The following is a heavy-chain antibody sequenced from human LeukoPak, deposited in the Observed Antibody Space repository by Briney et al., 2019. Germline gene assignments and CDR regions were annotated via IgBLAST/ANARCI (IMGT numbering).Heavy chain of an antibody. Sequence: SETLSLTCAVYGGSFSGYYWSWIRQPPGKGLEWIGYIYYSGSTNYNPSLKSRVTISVDTSKNQFSLKLSSVTAADTAVYYCARDRHYYGSGRPSYFDYWGQGTLVTVSS. CDR1: GGSFSGYY. V-gene: IGHV4-59*01. D-gene: IGHD3-10*01. J-gene: IGHJ4*02. CDR2: IYYSGST. CDR3: ARDRHYYGSGRPSYFDY.